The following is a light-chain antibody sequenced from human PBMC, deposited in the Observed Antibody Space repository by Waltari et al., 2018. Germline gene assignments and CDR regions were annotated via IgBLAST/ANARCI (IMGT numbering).Light chain of an antibody. CDR1: SGHSSHA. J-gene: IGLJ3*02. V-gene: IGLV4-69*01. Sequence: QLVLTHSPSASASLGASVKLTCTLSSGHSSHAIAWHQQQPEKGPRYLMKLNSDGSHSKGDGIPDRFSGSSSGAERYLTIASLQSEDEADYYCQTWGTGIRVFGGGTKLTVL. CDR2: LNSDGSH. CDR3: QTWGTGIRV.